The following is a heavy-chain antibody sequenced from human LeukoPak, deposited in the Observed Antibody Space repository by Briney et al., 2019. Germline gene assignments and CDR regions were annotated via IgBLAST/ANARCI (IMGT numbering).Heavy chain of an antibody. CDR2: ISAYNGNA. CDR3: ARGPEYYDSSGYSPDAFDI. V-gene: IGHV1-18*01. CDR1: GYTFTSYG. D-gene: IGHD3-22*01. J-gene: IGHJ3*02. Sequence: ASVKVSCKASGYTFTSYGISWVRQAPGQGLEWMGWISAYNGNANYAQKPQVRVTMTTDTSTSTAYMELRSLRSDDTAVYYCARGPEYYDSSGYSPDAFDIWGQGTMVTVSS.